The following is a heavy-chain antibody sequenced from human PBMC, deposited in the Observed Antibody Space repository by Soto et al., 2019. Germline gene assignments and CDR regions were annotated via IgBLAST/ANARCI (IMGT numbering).Heavy chain of an antibody. J-gene: IGHJ4*02. CDR1: GGSISSYY. V-gene: IGHV4-59*08. Sequence: QVQLQESGPGLVKPSEILSLTCTVSGGSISSYYWSWIRQPPGKGLEWIGYIYYSGSTNYNPSLKSRVTISVDTSKNQFSLKLSSVTAADTAVYYCARLAVDTAMGQFDYWGQGTLVTVSS. CDR2: IYYSGST. CDR3: ARLAVDTAMGQFDY. D-gene: IGHD5-18*01.